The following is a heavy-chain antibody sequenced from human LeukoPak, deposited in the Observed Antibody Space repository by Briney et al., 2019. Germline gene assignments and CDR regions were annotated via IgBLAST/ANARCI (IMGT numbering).Heavy chain of an antibody. V-gene: IGHV3-9*01. CDR3: AKGYRGGFWSGYYFDY. J-gene: IGHJ4*02. Sequence: GRSLRLSCAASGFTFDDYAMHWVRQAPGKGPEWVSGISWNSGSIGYADSVKGRFTISRDNAKNSLYLQMNSLRAEDTALYYCAKGYRGGFWSGYYFDYWGQGTPVTVSS. CDR1: GFTFDDYA. CDR2: ISWNSGSI. D-gene: IGHD3-3*01.